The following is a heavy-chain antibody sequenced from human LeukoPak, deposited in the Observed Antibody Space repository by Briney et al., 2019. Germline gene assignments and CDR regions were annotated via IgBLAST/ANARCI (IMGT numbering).Heavy chain of an antibody. CDR1: GYTFTNYG. D-gene: IGHD2-8*01. CDR3: AREACSDGVCYFEY. CDR2: ISAYNGDT. J-gene: IGHJ4*02. V-gene: IGHV1-18*01. Sequence: SVKVSCKASGYTFTNYGLSWVRQAPGEGLEWMGWISAYNGDTKYAQKFQGRVTITTDTSATTVYMELGSLRFDDAAVYYCAREACSDGVCYFEYWGQGTLVTVSS.